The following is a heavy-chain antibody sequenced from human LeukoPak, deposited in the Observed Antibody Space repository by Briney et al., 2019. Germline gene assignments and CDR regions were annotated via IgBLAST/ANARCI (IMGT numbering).Heavy chain of an antibody. J-gene: IGHJ6*03. Sequence: SETLSLTCTVSGGSISSYYWSWIRQPAGKGLEWIGRIYTSGSTNYNPSLKSRVTISVDTSKNQFSLKLSSVTAADTAVYYCARDQGRNYDFWSGYYTNYCYMDVWGKGTTVTVSS. V-gene: IGHV4-4*07. CDR1: GGSISSYY. CDR3: ARDQGRNYDFWSGYYTNYCYMDV. CDR2: IYTSGST. D-gene: IGHD3-3*01.